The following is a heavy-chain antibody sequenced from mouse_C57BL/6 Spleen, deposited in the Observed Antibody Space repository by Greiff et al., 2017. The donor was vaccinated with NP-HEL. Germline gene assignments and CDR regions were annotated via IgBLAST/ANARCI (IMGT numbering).Heavy chain of an antibody. J-gene: IGHJ3*01. CDR3: ASYYGSSPFAY. Sequence: VQLQQSGPELVKPGASVKISCKASGYTFTDYYMNWVKQSHGKSLEWIGDINPNNGGTSYNQKFKGKTTLTVDKSSSTAYMELRSLTSEDSAVYYCASYYGSSPFAYWGQGTLVTVSA. D-gene: IGHD1-1*01. CDR2: INPNNGGT. V-gene: IGHV1-26*01. CDR1: GYTFTDYY.